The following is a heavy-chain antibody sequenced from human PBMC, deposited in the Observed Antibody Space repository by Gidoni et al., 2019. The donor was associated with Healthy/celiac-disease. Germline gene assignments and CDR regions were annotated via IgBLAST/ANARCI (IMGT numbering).Heavy chain of an antibody. CDR3: ARLGYCSGGSCYPNAFDI. CDR1: GYTFTSYA. CDR2: INAGNGNT. V-gene: IGHV1-3*01. J-gene: IGHJ3*02. D-gene: IGHD2-15*01. Sequence: QVQLVQSGAEVKKPGASVKVSCKASGYTFTSYAMHWVRQAPGQRLEWMGWINAGNGNTKYSQKFQGRVTITRDTSASTAYMELSSLRSEDTAVYYCARLGYCSGGSCYPNAFDIWGQGTMVTVSP.